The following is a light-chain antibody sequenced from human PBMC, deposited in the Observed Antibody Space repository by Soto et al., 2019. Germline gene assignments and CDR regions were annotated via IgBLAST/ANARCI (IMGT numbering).Light chain of an antibody. Sequence: VLTQSPSSLAVSLGERATVNCRSSQSVLDNSTNKSYLAWYQKKPVHPPKLLVHWASVREAGVPDRFSGGGSGTDFTLTISSLQAEDVAVYYCHQYYTTPQTFGQGTQLEIK. CDR1: QSVLDNSTNKSY. CDR2: WAS. CDR3: HQYYTTPQT. V-gene: IGKV4-1*01. J-gene: IGKJ2*01.